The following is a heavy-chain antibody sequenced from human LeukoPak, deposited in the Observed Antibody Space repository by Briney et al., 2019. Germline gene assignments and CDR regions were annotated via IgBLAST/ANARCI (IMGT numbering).Heavy chain of an antibody. J-gene: IGHJ4*02. CDR3: ARGGPNYALDY. V-gene: IGHV5-51*01. CDR1: GYSFTNYW. D-gene: IGHD2-2*01. Sequence: GESLKISCKGSGYSFTNYWIGWVRQLPGKGLEWMGIIYPGDSDTRYSPSFQGQVTISTDKSISTAYLQWSSLKASDTAMYFCARGGPNYALDYWGQGALVTVSS. CDR2: IYPGDSDT.